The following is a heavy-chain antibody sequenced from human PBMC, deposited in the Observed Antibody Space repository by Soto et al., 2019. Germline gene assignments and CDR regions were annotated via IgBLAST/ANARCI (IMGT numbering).Heavy chain of an antibody. V-gene: IGHV3-21*01. J-gene: IGHJ6*02. CDR3: ARDRGNRYYDFWSGPNTNYGMDV. CDR1: GFTFSSYS. D-gene: IGHD3-3*01. Sequence: GGSLRLSCAASGFTFSSYSMNWVRQAPGKGLEWVSSISSSSSYIYYADSLKGRFTISRDNAKNSLYLQMNSLRAEDTAVYYCARDRGNRYYDFWSGPNTNYGMDVWGQGTTVTVSS. CDR2: ISSSSSYI.